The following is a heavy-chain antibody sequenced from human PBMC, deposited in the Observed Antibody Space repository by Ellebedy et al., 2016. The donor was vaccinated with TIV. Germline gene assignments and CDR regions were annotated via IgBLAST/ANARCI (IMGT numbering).Heavy chain of an antibody. D-gene: IGHD2-21*02. CDR3: ARGVCGSACYQDANWFDP. CDR1: GFTFNNYG. CDR2: VWSDGSNK. Sequence: GESLKISCAASGFTFNNYGMHWVRQAPGKGLEWVAVVWSDGSNKYYADSVKGRFTISRDNSKSTLYLQMDSLRVEDTAVYYCARGVCGSACYQDANWFDPWGQGTLVTVSS. V-gene: IGHV3-33*01. J-gene: IGHJ5*02.